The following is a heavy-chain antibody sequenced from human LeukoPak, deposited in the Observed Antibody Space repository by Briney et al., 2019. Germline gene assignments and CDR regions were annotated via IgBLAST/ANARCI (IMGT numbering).Heavy chain of an antibody. CDR3: ARGPYYDSRGNYRASDS. J-gene: IGHJ4*02. D-gene: IGHD3-22*01. V-gene: IGHV4-59*01. CDR1: GGSFSGYY. Sequence: SETLSLTCAVYGGSFSGYYWSWIRQPPGKGLEWLGYIYYRGNTKYNPSLKSRVTISVDTSKNQFSLKLSSVTAADTAVYYCARGPYYDSRGNYRASDSWGQGTLVTVSS. CDR2: IYYRGNT.